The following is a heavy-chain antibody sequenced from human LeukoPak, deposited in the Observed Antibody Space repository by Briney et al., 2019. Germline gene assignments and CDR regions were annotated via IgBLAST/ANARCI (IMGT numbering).Heavy chain of an antibody. CDR2: MNPNSGNT. Sequence: ASVKVSCKASGYTFTSYDINWVRQATGQGLEWMGWMNPNSGNTGYAQKFQRRVTITRNTSISTAYMELSSLRSEDTAVYYCARGNGRFLEWLFISWGQGTLVTVSS. D-gene: IGHD3-3*01. J-gene: IGHJ5*02. CDR3: ARGNGRFLEWLFIS. V-gene: IGHV1-8*03. CDR1: GYTFTSYD.